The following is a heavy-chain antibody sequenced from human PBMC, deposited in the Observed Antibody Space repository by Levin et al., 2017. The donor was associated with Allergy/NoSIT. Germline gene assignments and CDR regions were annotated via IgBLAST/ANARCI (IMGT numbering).Heavy chain of an antibody. CDR3: AKDPLAAKFNDFNFDY. CDR2: ISGSGGST. CDR1: GFTFSSYA. J-gene: IGHJ4*02. Sequence: GGSLRLSCAASGFTFSSYAMSWVRQAPGKGLEWVSAISGSGGSTYYADSVKGRFTISRDNSKNTLYLQMNSLRAEDTAVYYCAKDPLAAKFNDFNFDYWGQGTLVTVSS. D-gene: IGHD2-15*01. V-gene: IGHV3-23*01.